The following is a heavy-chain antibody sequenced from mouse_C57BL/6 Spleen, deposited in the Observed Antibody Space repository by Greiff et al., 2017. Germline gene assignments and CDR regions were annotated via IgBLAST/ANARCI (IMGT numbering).Heavy chain of an antibody. CDR1: GYAFSSSW. J-gene: IGHJ3*01. CDR2: LYPRVGDT. Sequence: VLLVVSGPALVKPGASVQISCKASGYAFSSSWLNWVQQRPGKGLEWIGRLYPRVGDTIYNGKFKGKATLTADKSSSTAYMQLSSLTSEDSAVYFCARSYYPSSCADWGQGTLVTVSA. D-gene: IGHD2-10*01. CDR3: ARSYYPSSCAD. V-gene: IGHV1-82*01.